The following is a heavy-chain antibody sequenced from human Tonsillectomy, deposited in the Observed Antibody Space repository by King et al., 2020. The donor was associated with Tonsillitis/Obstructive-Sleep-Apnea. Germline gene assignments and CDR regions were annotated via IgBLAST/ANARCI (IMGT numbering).Heavy chain of an antibody. Sequence: VQLVQSGAEVKKPGASVKVSCKVSGYSLSELSMHWVRQAPGKGLEWMGGFDPEDGETIYAQKFQGRVTMTEETSTDIVYMELSSLISEDTAVYYCAASSGGYLGRYYFDYGGQGTLVTVSS. CDR3: AASSGGYLGRYYFDY. V-gene: IGHV1-24*01. J-gene: IGHJ4*02. D-gene: IGHD1-26*01. CDR2: FDPEDGET. CDR1: GYSLSELS.